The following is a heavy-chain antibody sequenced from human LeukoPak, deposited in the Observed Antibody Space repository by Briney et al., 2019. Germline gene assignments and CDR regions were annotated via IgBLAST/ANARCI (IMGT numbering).Heavy chain of an antibody. CDR2: ISSSGGSA. CDR3: ARDGGVYVWGSYRSYYFDY. CDR1: GSTFSDYY. J-gene: IGHJ4*02. V-gene: IGHV3-11*01. Sequence: KAGGSLRLSCAASGSTFSDYYMSWIRQAPGKGLESISYISSSGGSADYADSVKDRFTISRDNAKNALFLQMNSLRAEDTAVYYCARDGGVYVWGSYRSYYFDYWGQGTLVTVSS. D-gene: IGHD3-16*02.